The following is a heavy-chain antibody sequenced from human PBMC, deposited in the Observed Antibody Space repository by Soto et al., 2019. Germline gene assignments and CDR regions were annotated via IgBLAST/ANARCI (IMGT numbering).Heavy chain of an antibody. Sequence: PGGSLRLSCVASGFTFSTYWMDWVRQAPGNGLEWVANINQDGSEKHYVDSVKGRFTISRDNAKNSLYLQMSSLTAEDSALYYCSRSLDYWGQGALVTVSS. CDR3: SRSLDY. V-gene: IGHV3-7*01. CDR2: INQDGSEK. CDR1: GFTFSTYW. J-gene: IGHJ4*02.